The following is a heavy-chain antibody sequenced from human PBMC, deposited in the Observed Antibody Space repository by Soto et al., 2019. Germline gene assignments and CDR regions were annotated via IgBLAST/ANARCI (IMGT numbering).Heavy chain of an antibody. V-gene: IGHV1-8*01. J-gene: IGHJ5*02. CDR1: GYTFTSYD. CDR3: AREVRGWFDP. CDR2: MNPNSGNT. Sequence: QVQLVQSGAEVKKPGASGKVSCKASGYTFTSYDINWVRQATGQWLEWMGWMNPNSGNTVYAQHFQGRGTMTRSTSISTASMELSSLRSEDTAVYYCAREVRGWFDPWGQGTLVTVSS.